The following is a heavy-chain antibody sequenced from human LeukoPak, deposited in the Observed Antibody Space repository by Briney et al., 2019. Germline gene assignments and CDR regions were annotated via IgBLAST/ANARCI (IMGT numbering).Heavy chain of an antibody. D-gene: IGHD3-9*01. V-gene: IGHV4-30-4*01. J-gene: IGHJ4*02. CDR2: IYYSGST. CDR3: ARATYYDAVTGYYPFDY. CDR1: GGSSSSGDYY. Sequence: SETLSLTCTVSGGSSSSGDYYWSWIRQPPGKGLEWIGYIYYSGSTYYNPSLKSRLTMSVDTSKNQFSLKLSSVTAADTAVYYCARATYYDAVTGYYPFDYWGQGTLVTVSS.